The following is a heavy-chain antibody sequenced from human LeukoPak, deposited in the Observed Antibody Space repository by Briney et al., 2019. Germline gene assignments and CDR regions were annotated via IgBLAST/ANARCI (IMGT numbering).Heavy chain of an antibody. Sequence: GSLRLSCAASGFTFSSYWMSWVRQAPGKGLEWVANIKPDGTEKYYVDSVKGRFTISRDNAENSMSLQMNSLRADDTAVYYCARGDSIGWAFGGQGTLVTVSS. CDR2: IKPDGTEK. CDR1: GFTFSSYW. D-gene: IGHD6-19*01. V-gene: IGHV3-7*01. CDR3: ARGDSIGWAF. J-gene: IGHJ4*02.